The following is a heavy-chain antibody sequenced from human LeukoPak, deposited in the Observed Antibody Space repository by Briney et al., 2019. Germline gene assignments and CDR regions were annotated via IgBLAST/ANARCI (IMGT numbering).Heavy chain of an antibody. CDR2: IIPRSGTV. Sequence: SVKVSCKASGGTFSSYAISWVRQAPGHGLEWMGEIIPRSGTVNYAQKFQGRVTITADESRTIAYMELSSLGSDDTAVYYCVRDYDSSGYWVYWGQGTLVTVSS. CDR1: GGTFSSYA. V-gene: IGHV1-69*13. D-gene: IGHD3-22*01. CDR3: VRDYDSSGYWVY. J-gene: IGHJ4*02.